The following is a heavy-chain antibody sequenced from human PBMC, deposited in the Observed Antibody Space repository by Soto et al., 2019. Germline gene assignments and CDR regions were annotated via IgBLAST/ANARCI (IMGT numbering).Heavy chain of an antibody. J-gene: IGHJ5*02. V-gene: IGHV1-3*01. CDR1: GYTFTSYA. D-gene: IGHD3-3*01. CDR2: INAGNGNT. CDR3: ARGVRFLEWPESNWFDP. Sequence: ASVKVSCKASGYTFTSYAMHWVRQAPGQRLEWMGWINAGNGNTKYSQKFQGRVTITRDTSASTAYMELNSLRSEDTAVYYCARGVRFLEWPESNWFDPWGQGTLVTVSS.